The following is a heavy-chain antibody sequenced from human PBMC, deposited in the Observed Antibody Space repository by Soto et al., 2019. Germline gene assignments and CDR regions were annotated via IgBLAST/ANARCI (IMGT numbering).Heavy chain of an antibody. Sequence: QVQLVQSGAEAKKPGSSVKVSCKTSGGTFSSYAISWVRQAPGQGLEWMGGIVPLFRTTNYAQKFQGRVTITADTSTYTEKMKLSGLRSGDTAVYYCARGGYSSTWSNLLDRTGLAVWGQGTTVTVSS. V-gene: IGHV1-69*06. J-gene: IGHJ6*02. CDR2: IVPLFRTT. CDR1: GGTFSSYA. D-gene: IGHD6-13*01. CDR3: ARGGYSSTWSNLLDRTGLAV.